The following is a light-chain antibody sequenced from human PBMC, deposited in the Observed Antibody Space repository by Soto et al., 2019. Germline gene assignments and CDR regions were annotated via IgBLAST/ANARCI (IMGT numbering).Light chain of an antibody. Sequence: EIVLAQSPVTLSLSPGERATLSCRASQSVSRYLAWYQQKPGQAPRLLIYDTSIRATGLPARFSGSGSGTDFALTINSLEPEYFSIYYCQQRTSWLGTFGQGTKVEIK. V-gene: IGKV3-11*01. J-gene: IGKJ1*01. CDR1: QSVSRY. CDR3: QQRTSWLGT. CDR2: DTS.